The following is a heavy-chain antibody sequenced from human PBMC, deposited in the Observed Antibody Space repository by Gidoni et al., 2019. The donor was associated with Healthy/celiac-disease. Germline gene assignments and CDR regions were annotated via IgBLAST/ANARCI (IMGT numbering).Heavy chain of an antibody. D-gene: IGHD6-13*01. CDR2: INSGSSTI. J-gene: IGHJ4*02. CDR3: ARESPGGSSCVDY. V-gene: IGHV3-48*01. CDR1: GFSFSTYN. Sequence: EVQLVESGGGLVQPGGSLRLSCAASGFSFSTYNMNWVRQAPGKGLEWVSFINSGSSTIYYADSVKGRFTISRDNAKNSVYLQVSSLRAEDTAVYYCARESPGGSSCVDYWGQGTLGHRLL.